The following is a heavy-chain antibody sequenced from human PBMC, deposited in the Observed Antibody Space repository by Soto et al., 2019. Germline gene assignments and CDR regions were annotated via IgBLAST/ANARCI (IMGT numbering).Heavy chain of an antibody. V-gene: IGHV4-31*03. CDR1: GGSISSGGYY. CDR2: IYYSGTT. J-gene: IGHJ5*02. D-gene: IGHD3-3*01. CDR3: ARDQGDYDFSSGSSGWFDP. Sequence: QVQLRESGPGLVKPSQTLSLTCTVSGGSISSGGYYWSWIRQHPGKGLEWIGSIYYSGTTHYNPSLQSRVSISVDTSKNQFSLKVSSVTAADTAVYYCARDQGDYDFSSGSSGWFDPWGQGTLVTVSS.